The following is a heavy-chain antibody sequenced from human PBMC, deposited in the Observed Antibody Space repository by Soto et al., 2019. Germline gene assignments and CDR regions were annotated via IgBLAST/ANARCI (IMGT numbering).Heavy chain of an antibody. CDR1: GFSFSSFT. Sequence: EVQLVESGGGLVKPGGSLRLSCAASGFSFSSFTMNWVRQAPGKGLEWVSSIDTSSTYIYYADSVPGRFTISTDIAKKSVYQQMHSLRAEDTAVYYCARETGSYNGNDGLMDVWGQGTTVTVSS. J-gene: IGHJ6*02. CDR2: IDTSSTYI. CDR3: ARETGSYNGNDGLMDV. V-gene: IGHV3-21*02. D-gene: IGHD1-20*01.